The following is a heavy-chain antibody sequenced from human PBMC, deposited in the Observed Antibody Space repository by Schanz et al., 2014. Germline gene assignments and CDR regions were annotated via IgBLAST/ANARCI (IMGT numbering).Heavy chain of an antibody. V-gene: IGHV3-23*01. J-gene: IGHJ4*02. CDR1: GFTFSSYA. Sequence: EVQLLESGGGLVQPGGSLRLSCAASGFTFSSYAMSWVRQAPGKGLEWVSAISGSGGDTYYADSVKGRFTISRDNSKNTLYLQMNSLRAEDTAVYYCAKGQLLWYYFDYWGQGTLVTVSS. D-gene: IGHD2-21*01. CDR3: AKGQLLWYYFDY. CDR2: ISGSGGDT.